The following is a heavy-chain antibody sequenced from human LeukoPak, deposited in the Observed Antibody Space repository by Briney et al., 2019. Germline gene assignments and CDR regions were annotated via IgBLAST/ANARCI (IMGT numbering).Heavy chain of an antibody. CDR2: ISSSSSTI. J-gene: IGHJ4*02. D-gene: IGHD3-22*01. CDR3: ARGEGYYYDSSGDY. Sequence: PGGSLRLSCAASGFTFSSYSMNWVRQAPGKGLEWVSYISSSSSTIYYADSVKGRFTISRDNAKSSLYLQMNSLRDEDTAVYYCARGEGYYYDSSGDYWGQGTLVTVSS. V-gene: IGHV3-48*02. CDR1: GFTFSSYS.